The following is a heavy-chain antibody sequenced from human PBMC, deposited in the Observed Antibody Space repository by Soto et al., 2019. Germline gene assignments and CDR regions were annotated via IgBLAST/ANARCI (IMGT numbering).Heavy chain of an antibody. V-gene: IGHV1-46*01. CDR1: GYTFTSYY. CDR3: ARPLIAVAPRYYYFGLDV. J-gene: IGHJ6*02. CDR2: IKTSGGST. Sequence: ASVKVSCKASGYTFTSYYMHWVRQAPGQEIEWMGIIKTSGGSTSYAQKFQGRVTMTRDTSTSKVYMELSSQRSEDTAGYYCARPLIAVAPRYYYFGLDVCGQRPTVTVSS. D-gene: IGHD6-19*01.